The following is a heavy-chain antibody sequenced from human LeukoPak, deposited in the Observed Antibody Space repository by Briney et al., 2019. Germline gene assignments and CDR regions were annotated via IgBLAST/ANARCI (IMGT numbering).Heavy chain of an antibody. CDR3: ARDQKGELAYYYYYMDV. CDR1: GYTFTSYY. Sequence: ASVKVSCKASGYTFTSYYMHWVRQAPGQGLEWMGIINPSGGSTSYAQKFQGRVTMTRDMSTSTVYMELSSLRSEDTAVYYCARDQKGELAYYYYYMDVWGKGTTVTVSS. D-gene: IGHD1-26*01. J-gene: IGHJ6*03. V-gene: IGHV1-46*01. CDR2: INPSGGST.